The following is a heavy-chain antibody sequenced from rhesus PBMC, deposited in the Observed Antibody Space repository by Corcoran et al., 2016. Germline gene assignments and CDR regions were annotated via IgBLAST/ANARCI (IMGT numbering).Heavy chain of an antibody. CDR3: ARGSNSPAY. J-gene: IGHJ4*01. V-gene: IGHV4-106*01. CDR2: TSGIGGSP. D-gene: IGHD4-23*01. CDR1: GGSISDDYY. Sequence: QVQLQESGPGLVKPSETLSLTCAVSGGSISDDYYWNWIRQPPGKGLEWHGYTSGIGGSPTYTPPLTNQVPVPIDTPNNPFSLTLSSEPAADTAVYYLARGSNSPAYWGQGVLVTVSS.